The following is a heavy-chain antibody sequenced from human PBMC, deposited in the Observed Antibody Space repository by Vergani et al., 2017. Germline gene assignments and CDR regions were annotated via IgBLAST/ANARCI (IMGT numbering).Heavy chain of an antibody. CDR2: ISGSGGST. CDR3: AKDDADSGSYWPEDY. D-gene: IGHD1-26*01. Sequence: EVQLVESGGVVVQPGGSLRLSCAASGFTFSSYAMSWVRQAPGKGLEWVSAISGSGGSTYYADSVKGRFTISRDNSKNTLYLQMNSLRAEDTAVYYCAKDDADSGSYWPEDYWGQGTLVTVSS. J-gene: IGHJ4*02. V-gene: IGHV3-23*04. CDR1: GFTFSSYA.